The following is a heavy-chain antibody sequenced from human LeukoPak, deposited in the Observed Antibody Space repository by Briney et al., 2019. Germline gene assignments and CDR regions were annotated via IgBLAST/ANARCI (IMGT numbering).Heavy chain of an antibody. Sequence: GGSLRLSCAASGFTFSSYSMNWVRQAPGKGLEWVSSISSSSSYIYYADSVKGRFTISRDNAKNSLYLQMNSLRAEDTAVYYCARDSHFGYGMDVWGQGTTVTVSS. V-gene: IGHV3-21*01. CDR3: ARDSHFGYGMDV. CDR2: ISSSSSYI. D-gene: IGHD3-10*01. J-gene: IGHJ6*02. CDR1: GFTFSSYS.